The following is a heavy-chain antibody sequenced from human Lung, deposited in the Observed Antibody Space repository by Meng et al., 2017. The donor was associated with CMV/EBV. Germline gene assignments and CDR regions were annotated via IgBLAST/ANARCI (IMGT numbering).Heavy chain of an antibody. Sequence: GKXXKISCKGSGYSFTSYWIGWVRQMPGKGLEWMGIIYPGDSDTRYSPSFQGQVTISADKSISTAYLQWSSLKATDTAMYYCARGGAGQQLSNCYYYYGMDYXGQGXTVTVSS. CDR1: GYSFTSYW. D-gene: IGHD6-13*01. J-gene: IGHJ6*02. CDR3: ARGGAGQQLSNCYYYYGMDY. V-gene: IGHV5-51*01. CDR2: IYPGDSDT.